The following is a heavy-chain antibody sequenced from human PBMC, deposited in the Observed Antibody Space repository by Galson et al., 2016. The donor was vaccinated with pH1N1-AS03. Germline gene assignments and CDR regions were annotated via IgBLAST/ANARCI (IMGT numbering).Heavy chain of an antibody. CDR3: VRDLGTVTVNWFDP. V-gene: IGHV3-21*01. D-gene: IGHD4-17*01. Sequence: SLRLSCAASGFTFTSYSMNWVRQAPGVGLEWVSSISSSSDYTHYADSVKGRFTISRDNAKNSLYLQMNSLRAEDTAVYYCVRDLGTVTVNWFDPWGQGTLLTVSS. J-gene: IGHJ5*02. CDR2: ISSSSDYT. CDR1: GFTFTSYS.